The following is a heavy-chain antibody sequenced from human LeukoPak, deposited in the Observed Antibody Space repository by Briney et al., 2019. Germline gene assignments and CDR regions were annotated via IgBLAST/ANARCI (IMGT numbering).Heavy chain of an antibody. CDR3: ARHGAYSFDS. Sequence: GGSLRLSFAASGFAFSSYWMGWVRQAPGKGLEWVANINQDGSDQYYVDSVKGRFTISRDNAKISLFLQMNSLRAEDTAVYYCARHGAYSFDSWGQGTLVTVSS. CDR2: INQDGSDQ. V-gene: IGHV3-7*01. D-gene: IGHD4-17*01. CDR1: GFAFSSYW. J-gene: IGHJ4*02.